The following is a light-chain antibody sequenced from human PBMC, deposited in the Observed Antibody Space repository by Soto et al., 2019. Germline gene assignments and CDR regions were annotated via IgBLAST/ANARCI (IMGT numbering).Light chain of an antibody. CDR1: QTVSSSY. Sequence: EIVLTQSPGTLSLSPGDRATLSCRASQTVSSSYLAWCQQKPGQAPRLLIYGASSRATGIPDRFSGSGSGTDFTLTISRLEPEDFAVYYCQQYGRLPYTFGQGTKLEIK. V-gene: IGKV3-20*01. J-gene: IGKJ2*01. CDR2: GAS. CDR3: QQYGRLPYT.